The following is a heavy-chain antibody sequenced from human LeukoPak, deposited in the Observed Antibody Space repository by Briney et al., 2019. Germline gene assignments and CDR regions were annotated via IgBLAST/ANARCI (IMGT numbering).Heavy chain of an antibody. D-gene: IGHD5-18*01. J-gene: IGHJ5*02. CDR3: ARLPRYSYGPDL. Sequence: SETLSLTCTVSGGSISSYYWSWIRQPPGKGLEWIGYIYCSGSTNYNPSLKSRVTISVDTSKNQFSLKLSSVTAADTAVYYCARLPRYSYGPDLWGQGTLVTVSS. CDR2: IYCSGST. V-gene: IGHV4-59*08. CDR1: GGSISSYY.